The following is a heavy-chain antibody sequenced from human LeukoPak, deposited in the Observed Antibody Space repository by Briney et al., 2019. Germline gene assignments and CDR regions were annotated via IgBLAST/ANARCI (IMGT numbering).Heavy chain of an antibody. CDR3: ARGAVAGIWGLVF. CDR2: IIPIFGTA. Sequence: ASVNVSCKASGGTFSSYAISWVRPAPGQGLEWMGGIIPIFGTANYAQKFQGRVTITADESTSTAYMELSSLRSEDTAVYYCARGAVAGIWGLVFWGQGTLVTVSS. D-gene: IGHD6-19*01. CDR1: GGTFSSYA. J-gene: IGHJ4*02. V-gene: IGHV1-69*13.